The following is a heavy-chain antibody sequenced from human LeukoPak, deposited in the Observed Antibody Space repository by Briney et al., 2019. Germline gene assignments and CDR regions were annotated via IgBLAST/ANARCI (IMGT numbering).Heavy chain of an antibody. CDR1: GFTFSNAW. V-gene: IGHV3-15*01. Sequence: GGSLRLSCAASGFTFSNAWMSWVRQAPGKGLEWVGRIKRKTDGGTTDYAAPVKGRFTISRDDSKNTLYLQMNSLKTEDTAVYYCTTGEMATTPFDYWGQGTLATVSS. CDR3: TTGEMATTPFDY. CDR2: IKRKTDGGTT. J-gene: IGHJ4*02. D-gene: IGHD5-24*01.